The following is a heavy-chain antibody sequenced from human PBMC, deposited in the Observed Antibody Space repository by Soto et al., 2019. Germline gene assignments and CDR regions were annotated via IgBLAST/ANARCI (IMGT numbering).Heavy chain of an antibody. CDR1: GYTFTSYA. CDR3: ARDGPMDRAFDI. J-gene: IGHJ3*02. CDR2: ISAYNGNT. Sequence: GASVKVSCKASGYTFTSYAMHWVRQAPGQGLEWMGWISAYNGNTNYAQKLQGRVTMTTDTSTSTAYMELRSLRSDDTAVYYCARDGPMDRAFDIWGQGTMVTVS. D-gene: IGHD3-10*01. V-gene: IGHV1-18*01.